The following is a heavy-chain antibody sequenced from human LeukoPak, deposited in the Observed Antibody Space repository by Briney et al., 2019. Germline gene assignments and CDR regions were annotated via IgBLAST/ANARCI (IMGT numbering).Heavy chain of an antibody. CDR1: GFTFSKNG. CDR3: TKGDGGYYPIDN. D-gene: IGHD1-26*01. J-gene: IGHJ4*02. V-gene: IGHV3-23*01. Sequence: GGSLRLSCAASGFTFSKNGMSWVRQAPGKGLEWVSTINDNGANTHYADSVNGRFTISRDNSRNTLLLEMNSLRADDTALYYCTKGDGGYYPIDNWGQGTPVIVSS. CDR2: INDNGANT.